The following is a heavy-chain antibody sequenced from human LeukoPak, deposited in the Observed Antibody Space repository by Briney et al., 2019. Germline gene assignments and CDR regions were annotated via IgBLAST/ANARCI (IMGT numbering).Heavy chain of an antibody. J-gene: IGHJ3*02. CDR3: ARDKYGDNSNAFDI. CDR1: GFTFSSYW. V-gene: IGHV3-74*01. Sequence: GGSLRLSCAASGFTFSSYWMHWVRQSPGKGLVWVSGINSDGSSTSYADSVKGRFTISRDNAKNTLYLQMNSLRAEDTAVYYCARDKYGDNSNAFDIWGQGTLVTVSS. CDR2: INSDGSST. D-gene: IGHD4-23*01.